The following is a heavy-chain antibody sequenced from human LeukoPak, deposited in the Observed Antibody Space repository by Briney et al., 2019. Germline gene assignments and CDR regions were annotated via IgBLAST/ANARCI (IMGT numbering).Heavy chain of an antibody. D-gene: IGHD5-12*01. CDR2: VIPILGIA. J-gene: IGHJ3*02. CDR3: ARVDIVATIDELGSAFDI. V-gene: IGHV1-69*02. CDR1: GGTFSSYT. Sequence: SVKVSCKASGGTFSSYTISWVRQAPGQGLEWMGRVIPILGIANYAQKFQGRVTITADKSTNTAYMELSSLRSEDTAVYYCARVDIVATIDELGSAFDIWGQGTMVTVSS.